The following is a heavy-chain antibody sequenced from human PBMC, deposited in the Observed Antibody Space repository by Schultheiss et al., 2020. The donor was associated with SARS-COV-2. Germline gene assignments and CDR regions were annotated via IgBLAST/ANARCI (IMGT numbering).Heavy chain of an antibody. CDR2: IWYDGSNK. CDR1: GFTFSSYA. V-gene: IGHV3-30*14. CDR3: ARDLELGGGYDAFDI. Sequence: GGSLRLSCAASGFTFSSYAMHWVRQAPGKGLEWVAVIWYDGSNKYYADSVKGRFTISRDNSKNTLYLQMNSLRAEDTAVYYCARDLELGGGYDAFDIWGQGTMVTVAS. D-gene: IGHD1-7*01. J-gene: IGHJ3*02.